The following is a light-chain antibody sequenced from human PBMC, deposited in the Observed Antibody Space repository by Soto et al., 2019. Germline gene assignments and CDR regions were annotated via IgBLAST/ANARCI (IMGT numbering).Light chain of an antibody. Sequence: QSVLTQAASVSGSPGQSITISCTGTSSDVGTYNYVSWNQQHPGKAPKLMIYEVSNRPSGVSNRFSGSKSGNTASLTISGLQADDEADYYCISYTVSRSYVFGPGTKVTVL. J-gene: IGLJ1*01. V-gene: IGLV2-14*01. CDR1: SSDVGTYNY. CDR3: ISYTVSRSYV. CDR2: EVS.